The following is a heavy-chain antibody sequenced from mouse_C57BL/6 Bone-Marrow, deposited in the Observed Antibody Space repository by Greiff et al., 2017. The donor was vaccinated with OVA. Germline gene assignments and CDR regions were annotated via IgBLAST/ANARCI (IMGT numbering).Heavy chain of an antibody. V-gene: IGHV1-75*01. CDR2: IFPGSGST. Sequence: QVHVKQSGPELVKPGASVKISCKASGYTFTDSYINWVKQRPGQGLEWIGWIFPGSGSTYYNEKFKGKATLTVDKSSSTAYMLLSSLTSEDSAVYFCARGYSNHYYAMDYWGQGTSVTVSS. D-gene: IGHD2-5*01. CDR1: GYTFTDSY. J-gene: IGHJ4*01. CDR3: ARGYSNHYYAMDY.